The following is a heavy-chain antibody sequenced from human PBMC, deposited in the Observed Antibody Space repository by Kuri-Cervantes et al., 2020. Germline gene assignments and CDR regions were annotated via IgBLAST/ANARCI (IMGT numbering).Heavy chain of an antibody. CDR1: GFTLSSYE. J-gene: IGHJ4*02. CDR2: ISSSGSTI. D-gene: IGHD4-17*01. V-gene: IGHV3-48*03. CDR3: ASVQKSNDYGIRPRDFDY. Sequence: GEALKISCAASGFTLSSYELNWVRQAPGKGLEWVSYISSSGSTIYYADSEKGRFTISRDNANNSLYLQMNSLRDEDTAVYYCASVQKSNDYGIRPRDFDYWGRGTLVTVSS.